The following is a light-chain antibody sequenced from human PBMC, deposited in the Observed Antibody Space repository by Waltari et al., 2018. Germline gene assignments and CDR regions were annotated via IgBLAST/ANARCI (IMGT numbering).Light chain of an antibody. Sequence: EILLTQSPGTLSLSPGERATLSCRASQSITRSLAWYQQKPGQAPRLLIYNASNRATGIPDRFSGSGSGTDFSLTINRLEPEDIAVYYCQKYVRLPATFGQGTKVEIK. J-gene: IGKJ1*01. CDR1: QSITRS. CDR3: QKYVRLPAT. CDR2: NAS. V-gene: IGKV3-20*01.